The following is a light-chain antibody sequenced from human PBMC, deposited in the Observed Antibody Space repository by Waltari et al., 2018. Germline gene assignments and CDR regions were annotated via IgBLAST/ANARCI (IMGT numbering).Light chain of an antibody. CDR3: QQHNDWPPWK. CDR1: QNVNSN. V-gene: IGKV3-15*01. J-gene: IGKJ1*01. Sequence: EIIMTQSPATLSLSPGERATLSCRASQNVNSNLAWYQQKPGQAPRLLIYGASIRATGIPARFSGSGSGTQFTLTINSLQSEDSAVYFCQQHNDWPPWKFGQGTKVELK. CDR2: GAS.